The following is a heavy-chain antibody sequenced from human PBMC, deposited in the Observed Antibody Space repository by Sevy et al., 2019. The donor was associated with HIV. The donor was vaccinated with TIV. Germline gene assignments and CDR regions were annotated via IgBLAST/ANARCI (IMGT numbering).Heavy chain of an antibody. Sequence: GGSLRLSCAASGFTFSNAWMSWVRQAPGKGLEWVGRIKSKTDGGTTDYAAPVKGRFTISRDDSKNTLYLQMNSLKTEDTAVYYCTTDFVGATIYYYYGMDVWGQGTTVTVSS. J-gene: IGHJ6*02. V-gene: IGHV3-15*01. CDR3: TTDFVGATIYYYYGMDV. CDR1: GFTFSNAW. CDR2: IKSKTDGGTT. D-gene: IGHD1-26*01.